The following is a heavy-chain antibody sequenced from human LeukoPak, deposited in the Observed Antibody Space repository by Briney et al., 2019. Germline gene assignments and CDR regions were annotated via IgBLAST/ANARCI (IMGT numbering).Heavy chain of an antibody. V-gene: IGHV5-51*01. CDR2: IYPSDSSV. Sequence: ESLKISCQGSGYSFTSYYIAWLRQMPGKGLEWMGVIYPSDSSVTYSPSFQGQVTFSADKSISTAYLQWSSLKASGTAMYYCARTSFVRGVVYWFDPWGQGTQVIVSS. J-gene: IGHJ5*02. CDR3: ARTSFVRGVVYWFDP. CDR1: GYSFTSYY. D-gene: IGHD3-10*01.